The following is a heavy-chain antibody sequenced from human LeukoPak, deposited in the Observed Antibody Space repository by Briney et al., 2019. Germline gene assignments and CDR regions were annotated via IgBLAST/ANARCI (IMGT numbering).Heavy chain of an antibody. CDR1: GGSFSGYY. J-gene: IGHJ4*02. CDR3: ARAKNWGSRGNFDY. Sequence: SETLSLTCAVYGGSFSGYYWSWIRQPPGKGLEWIGEINHSGSTNYNPSLKSRVTISVDTSKNQFSLKLSSVTAADTAVYYRARAKNWGSRGNFDYWGQGTLVTVSS. V-gene: IGHV4-34*01. CDR2: INHSGST. D-gene: IGHD7-27*01.